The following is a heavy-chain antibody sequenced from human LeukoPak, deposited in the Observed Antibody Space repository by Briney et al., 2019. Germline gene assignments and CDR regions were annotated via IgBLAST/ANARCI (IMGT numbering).Heavy chain of an antibody. J-gene: IGHJ6*02. V-gene: IGHV3-23*01. CDR1: GFTFSNYA. CDR2: ISGSGGST. Sequence: PGGSLRLSCAASGFTFSNYAMSWVRQASGKGLEWVSTISGSGGSTYYADSVKGRFTISRDNAKNSLYLQMNSLRAEDTALYYCAKDLGFVGSGSYYNGYYYGMDVWGQGTTVTVSS. CDR3: AKDLGFVGSGSYYNGYYYGMDV. D-gene: IGHD3-10*01.